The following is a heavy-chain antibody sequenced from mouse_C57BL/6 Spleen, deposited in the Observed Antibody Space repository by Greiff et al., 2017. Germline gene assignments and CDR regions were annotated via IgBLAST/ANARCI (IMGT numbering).Heavy chain of an antibody. Sequence: QVQLKQPWAELVKPGASVKLSCKASGYTFTSYWLHWVKQRPGPGLEWIGMIHPNSGSTKYNEKFKSKATLTVDKSSSTAYMQLSSLTSENSAVYYCARWLLKDYFHYWRQGTTLTVSS. J-gene: IGHJ2*01. V-gene: IGHV1-64*01. CDR3: ARWLLKDYFHY. CDR2: IHPNSGST. D-gene: IGHD2-3*01. CDR1: GYTFTSYW.